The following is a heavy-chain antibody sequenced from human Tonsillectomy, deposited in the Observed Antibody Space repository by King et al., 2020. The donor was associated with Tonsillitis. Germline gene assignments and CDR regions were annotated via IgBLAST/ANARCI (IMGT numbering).Heavy chain of an antibody. Sequence: VQLVESGAEVKKPGESLKISCKGSGYIFNTYWIAWVRQMPGKGLEWMGNIYPGDSATRYSPSFQGQVTISVDKSISTAYLQWSSLKASDTAMYYCARHVGLTSGSLDFWGQGTLVTVSS. V-gene: IGHV5-51*01. D-gene: IGHD6-19*01. J-gene: IGHJ4*02. CDR2: IYPGDSAT. CDR1: GYIFNTYW. CDR3: ARHVGLTSGSLDF.